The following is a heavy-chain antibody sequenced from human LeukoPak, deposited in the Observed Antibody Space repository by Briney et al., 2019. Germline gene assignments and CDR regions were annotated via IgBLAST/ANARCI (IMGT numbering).Heavy chain of an antibody. D-gene: IGHD2-21*02. J-gene: IGHJ4*02. CDR2: ISTSGTNI. CDR3: AKDRLLNCRGDCYIFDY. Sequence: GGSLRLSCAASGFTFSDYYISWIRQAPGRGLEWVSYISTSGTNIYYADSVKGRFSISRDNSKNTLYLQVNGLRTEDTAVYYCAKDRLLNCRGDCYIFDYWGQGTVVTVSS. V-gene: IGHV3-11*01. CDR1: GFTFSDYY.